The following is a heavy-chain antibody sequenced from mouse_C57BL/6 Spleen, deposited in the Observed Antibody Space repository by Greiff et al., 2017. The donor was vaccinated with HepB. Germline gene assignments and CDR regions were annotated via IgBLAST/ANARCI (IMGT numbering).Heavy chain of an antibody. V-gene: IGHV1-61*01. CDR3: ARAEVGPAQSTNYAMDY. Sequence: QVQLQQPGAELVRPGSSVKLSCKASGYTFTSYWMDWVKQRPGQGLEWIGNIYPSDSETHYNQKFKDKATLTVDKSSSTAYMQLSSLTSEDSAVYYCARAEVGPAQSTNYAMDYWGQGTSVTVSS. J-gene: IGHJ4*01. CDR2: IYPSDSET. CDR1: GYTFTSYW. D-gene: IGHD3-2*02.